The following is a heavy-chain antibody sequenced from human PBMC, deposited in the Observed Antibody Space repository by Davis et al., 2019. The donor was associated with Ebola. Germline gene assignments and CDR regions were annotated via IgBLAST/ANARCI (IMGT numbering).Heavy chain of an antibody. CDR1: GGSISTTSYY. Sequence: GSLRLSCTVSGGSISTTSYYWGWIRQPPGKGLEWIGSIFYTGSTFYNPSLKSRVSISVDTSKNQFSLKLSSVTAADTAVYYCARVVGATTSWFDPWGQGTLVTVSS. J-gene: IGHJ5*02. CDR2: IFYTGST. D-gene: IGHD1-26*01. CDR3: ARVVGATTSWFDP. V-gene: IGHV4-39*01.